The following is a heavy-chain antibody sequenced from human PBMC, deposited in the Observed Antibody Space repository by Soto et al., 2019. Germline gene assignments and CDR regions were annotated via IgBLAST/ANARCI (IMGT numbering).Heavy chain of an antibody. Sequence: ASVKVSCKASGYTFTDYYMHLVRQAPGQRLEWMGWINPKTGGTNYVQKFQGRVTMTRDTSITTAYMELNRLRSEDTAVYYCVRDSPIGSTFSGYDGIEYWGQGTLVTVSS. CDR1: GYTFTDYY. CDR3: VRDSPIGSTFSGYDGIEY. D-gene: IGHD5-12*01. V-gene: IGHV1-2*02. J-gene: IGHJ4*02. CDR2: INPKTGGT.